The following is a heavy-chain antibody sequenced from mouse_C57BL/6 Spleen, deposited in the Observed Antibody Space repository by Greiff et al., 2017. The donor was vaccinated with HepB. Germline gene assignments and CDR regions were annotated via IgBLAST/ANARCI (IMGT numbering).Heavy chain of an antibody. CDR3: AKGHSPAAWFAY. CDR1: GYTFTSYW. V-gene: IGHV1-50*01. Sequence: QVQLQQPGAELVKPGASVKLSCKASGYTFTSYWMQWVKQRPGQGLEWIGEIDPSDSYTNYNQKFKGKATLTVDTSSSTAYMQLSSLTSEDSAVYYCAKGHSPAAWFAYWGQGTLVTVSA. CDR2: IDPSDSYT. D-gene: IGHD2-12*01. J-gene: IGHJ3*01.